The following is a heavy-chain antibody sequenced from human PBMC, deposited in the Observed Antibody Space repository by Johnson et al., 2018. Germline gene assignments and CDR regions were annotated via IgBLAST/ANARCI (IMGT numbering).Heavy chain of an antibody. V-gene: IGHV3-9*01. CDR2: INGNGVNT. CDR3: VKEGSGNYFDH. Sequence: VQLVESGGGMVQPGRSLKLSCAASGFTFDDYAMDWVRQAPGKGLEWVSHINGNGVNTGYADSVKGRFTIFRDNATNSLYLQRDSLTPEDTALYYCVKEGSGNYFDHWGQGTLVTVSS. J-gene: IGHJ4*02. CDR1: GFTFDDYA.